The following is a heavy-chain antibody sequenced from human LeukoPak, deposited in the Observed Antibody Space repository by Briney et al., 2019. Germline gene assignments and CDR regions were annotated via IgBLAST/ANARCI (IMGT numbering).Heavy chain of an antibody. J-gene: IGHJ4*02. V-gene: IGHV3-7*03. Sequence: PGGSLRLSCAASGFTFKIYYMNWVRQAPGKGLEWVANIRGDASEKYSVDSVKGRFTISRDNAKNSMYLQMNSLRAEDTGVYYCVRNTGLDYWGQGALVTVSS. CDR3: VRNTGLDY. CDR2: IRGDASEK. CDR1: GFTFKIYY.